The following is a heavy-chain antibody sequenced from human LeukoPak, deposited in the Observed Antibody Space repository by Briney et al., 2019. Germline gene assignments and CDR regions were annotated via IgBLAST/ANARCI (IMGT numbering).Heavy chain of an antibody. CDR3: ARGDTAMVTMDY. V-gene: IGHV3-66*01. J-gene: IGHJ4*02. CDR2: MYSGGGT. Sequence: GGSLRLSCAASGFTVSRNYINWVRQAPGKGLEWVSVMYSGGGTYYADSVNGRFTISRDNSKDTVYLQMNSLRAEDTAVYYCARGDTAMVTMDYWGQGTLVTVSS. D-gene: IGHD5-18*01. CDR1: GFTVSRNY.